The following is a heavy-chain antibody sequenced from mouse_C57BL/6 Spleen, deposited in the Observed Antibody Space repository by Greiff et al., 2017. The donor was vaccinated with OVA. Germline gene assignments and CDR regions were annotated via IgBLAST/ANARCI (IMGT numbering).Heavy chain of an antibody. CDR1: GYTFTSYW. V-gene: IGHV1-69*01. J-gene: IGHJ2*01. Sequence: QVQLQQPGAELVMPGASVKLSCKASGYTFTSYWMHWVKQRPGQGLEWIGEIDPSDSYTNYNQTFKGKSTLTVDKSSSTAYMQLSSLTSEDSAVYYCARSTVVAPYFDYWGQGTTLTVSS. CDR2: IDPSDSYT. CDR3: ARSTVVAPYFDY. D-gene: IGHD1-1*01.